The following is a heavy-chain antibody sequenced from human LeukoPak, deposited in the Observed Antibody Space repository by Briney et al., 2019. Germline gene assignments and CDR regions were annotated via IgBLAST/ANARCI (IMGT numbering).Heavy chain of an antibody. CDR2: IYYSGST. J-gene: IGHJ4*02. CDR3: ARSSGWDVVVVAATHFDY. Sequence: SETLSLTCTASGGSVSSGSYYWSWIRQPPGKGLEWIGFIYYSGSTNYNPSLKSRVTISVDTSKNQFSLKLSSVTAADTAVYYCARSSGWDVVVVAATHFDYWGQGTLVTVSS. CDR1: GGSVSSGSYY. V-gene: IGHV4-61*01. D-gene: IGHD2-15*01.